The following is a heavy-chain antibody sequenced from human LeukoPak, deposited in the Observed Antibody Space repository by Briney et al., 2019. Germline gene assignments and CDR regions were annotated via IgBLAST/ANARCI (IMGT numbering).Heavy chain of an antibody. V-gene: IGHV4-59*11. CDR3: ARDGWGRAFDI. CDR1: GGSISSHY. CDR2: IYYSGST. D-gene: IGHD1-26*01. J-gene: IGHJ3*02. Sequence: SETLSLTCTVSGGSISSHYCSWIRQSPEKGLEWIGYIYYSGSTNYNPSLKSRVTVSVDTSKNQFSLKLSSVTAADTAVYYCARDGWGRAFDIWGQGTMVTVSS.